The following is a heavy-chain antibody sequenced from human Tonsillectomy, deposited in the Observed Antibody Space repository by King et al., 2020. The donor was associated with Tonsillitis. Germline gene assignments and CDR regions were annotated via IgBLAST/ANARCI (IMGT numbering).Heavy chain of an antibody. V-gene: IGHV3-21*01. CDR3: ARAGPAYKLLYLNGFDP. CDR1: GFTFSSYS. Sequence: VQLVESGGGLVKPGGSLRLSCTASGFTFSSYSMNWVRQAPGEGLEWVSSISGSSSYIYYADSVKGRFTISRDNAKNSLYLQMNSLRDEDTAVYYCARAGPAYKLLYLNGFDPWGQGTLVTVSS. J-gene: IGHJ5*02. CDR2: ISGSSSYI. D-gene: IGHD2-2*02.